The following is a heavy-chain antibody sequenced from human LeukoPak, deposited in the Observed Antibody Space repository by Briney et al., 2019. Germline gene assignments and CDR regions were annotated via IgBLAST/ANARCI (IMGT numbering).Heavy chain of an antibody. V-gene: IGHV3-23*01. CDR3: AKDFGASYFSYMAV. J-gene: IGHJ6*03. Sequence: GGSLRLSCAASGFTFSSYAMNWVRQAPGKGLEWVSAISGSGGSTYYADSVKARFTISRDNSKNALYAEINSVGAGDRAVYYCAKDFGASYFSYMAVWGKGTTVTVSS. CDR1: GFTFSSYA. CDR2: ISGSGGST. D-gene: IGHD3-3*01.